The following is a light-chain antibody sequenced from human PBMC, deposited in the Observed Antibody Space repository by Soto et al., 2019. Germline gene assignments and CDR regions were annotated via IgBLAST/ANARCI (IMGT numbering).Light chain of an antibody. Sequence: QPVLTQSSSASASLGSSVKLTCTLSSGHSSYIIAWHQQQPGKAPRYLMNLEGSGAYNKGSGVPDRFSGSSSGADHYLTISSLQLEDEADYYCETWDTNTRVFGGGTQLTVL. J-gene: IGLJ2*01. CDR2: LEGSGAY. CDR3: ETWDTNTRV. CDR1: SGHSSYI. V-gene: IGLV4-60*02.